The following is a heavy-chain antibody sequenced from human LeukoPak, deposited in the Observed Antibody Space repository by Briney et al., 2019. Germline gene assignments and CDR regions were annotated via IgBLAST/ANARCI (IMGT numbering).Heavy chain of an antibody. D-gene: IGHD6-19*01. CDR1: GYTFTSYG. CDR2: DSAYNAYT. CDR3: ARPTVAGRRDWFDP. J-gene: IGHJ5*02. Sequence: ASVKVSCKASGYTFTSYGISWVRQAPGQGLEWMGWDSAYNAYTNYTQKLQGRVTMTTDTSTSTAYMELRSLRSDDTAVYYCARPTVAGRRDWFDPWGQGTLVTVSS. V-gene: IGHV1-18*01.